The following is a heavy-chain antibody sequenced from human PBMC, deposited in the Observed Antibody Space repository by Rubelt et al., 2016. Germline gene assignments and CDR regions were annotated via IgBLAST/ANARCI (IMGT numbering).Heavy chain of an antibody. J-gene: IGHJ4*02. V-gene: IGHV3-21*01. D-gene: IGHD2-2*01. CDR2: ISSSSSYI. CDR3: ARVGGYCSSTSCYADY. Sequence: WVSSISSSSSYIYYADSVKGRFTISRDNAKNSLYLQMNSLRAEETAVYYCARVGGYCSSTSCYADYWGQGTLVTVSS.